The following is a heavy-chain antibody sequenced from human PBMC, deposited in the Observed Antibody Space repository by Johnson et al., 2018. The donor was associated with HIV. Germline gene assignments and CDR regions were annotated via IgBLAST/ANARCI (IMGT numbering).Heavy chain of an antibody. CDR2: ISYDAGKK. V-gene: IGHV3-30*04. CDR3: AREGPGAYYDSSGDAFDI. CDR1: EFSLSNYA. D-gene: IGHD3-22*01. Sequence: QVQLVESGGGVVQPGRSLRIYCAVSEFSLSNYAMHWVRLAPGKGLQWMAVISYDAGKKYYADSVRGRFTISRDISKNTLYLQMNGLRAEDTAVYYCAREGPGAYYDSSGDAFDIWGQGTMVTVSS. J-gene: IGHJ3*02.